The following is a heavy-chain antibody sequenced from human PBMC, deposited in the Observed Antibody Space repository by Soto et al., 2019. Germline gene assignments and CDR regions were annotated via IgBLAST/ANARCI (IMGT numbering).Heavy chain of an antibody. V-gene: IGHV3-7*01. CDR2: IKNDGSDK. D-gene: IGHD2-21*02. J-gene: IGHJ1*01. CDR1: GFSFSNYW. Sequence: EVQLVESGGDLVQPGGSLRLSCAASGFSFSNYWMTWVRQAPGKGLEWVANIKNDGSDKYYGGSVKGRFTISRDNAKNSLYLQMDSLRAEDTAVYYCARRELVSCGGDCYSKYFQYWGQGTLVTVSS. CDR3: ARRELVSCGGDCYSKYFQY.